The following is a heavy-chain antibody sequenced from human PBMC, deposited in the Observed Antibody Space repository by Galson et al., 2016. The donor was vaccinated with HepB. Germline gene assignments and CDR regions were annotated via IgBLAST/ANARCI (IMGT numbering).Heavy chain of an antibody. CDR2: IYSGGNT. Sequence: TLSLTCTVSGGSISGGSYWSWIRQHPGKGLEYIGYIYSGGNTYYNPSLSGRVTMSADTSKNQLSLELTSVTAADTAVYFCARKRGYGDDWYFDLWGRGTLVTVSS. CDR3: ARKRGYGDDWYFDL. D-gene: IGHD4-17*01. J-gene: IGHJ2*01. CDR1: GGSISGGSY. V-gene: IGHV4-31*03.